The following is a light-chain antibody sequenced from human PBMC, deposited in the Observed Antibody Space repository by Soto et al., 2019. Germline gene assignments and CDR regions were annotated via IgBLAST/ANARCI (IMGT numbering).Light chain of an antibody. CDR3: QQCDRSPWT. Sequence: EIVLTQSPATLSLSPGERVTLSCRASQSVSNYLAWYQQKPGQAPRLLVSAASSRATGIPDRFSGSGSGTDFTLTISSLEPEDFAVYYCQQCDRSPWTFGQGTKVDIK. V-gene: IGKV3-20*01. CDR2: AAS. J-gene: IGKJ1*01. CDR1: QSVSNY.